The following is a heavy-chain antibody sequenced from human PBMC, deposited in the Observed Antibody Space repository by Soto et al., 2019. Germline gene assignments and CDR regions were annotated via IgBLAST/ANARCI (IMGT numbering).Heavy chain of an antibody. Sequence: ASVKVSCKASGYTFTSYGISWVRQAPGQGLEWMGWISAYNGNTNYAQKLQGRVTMTTDTSTSTAYMELRSLRSDDTAVYYCARDCDILTRYGMDVWGQGTTVTVSS. J-gene: IGHJ6*02. CDR2: ISAYNGNT. CDR1: GYTFTSYG. CDR3: ARDCDILTRYGMDV. D-gene: IGHD3-9*01. V-gene: IGHV1-18*04.